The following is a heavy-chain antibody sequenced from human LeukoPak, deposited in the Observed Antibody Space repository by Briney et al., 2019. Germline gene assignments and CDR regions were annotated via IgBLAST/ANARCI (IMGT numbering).Heavy chain of an antibody. CDR3: ARDRGRGDAFDI. D-gene: IGHD3-10*01. J-gene: IGHJ3*02. CDR2: ISSSSTYI. CDR1: GFTFSSYS. V-gene: IGHV3-21*01. Sequence: PGGSLRLSCAASGFTFSSYSINWVRQAPGKGLEWVSSISSSSTYIYYADSVKGRFTISRDNAKNSLYLQMNSLRAEDTAVYYCARDRGRGDAFDIWGQGTMVTVSS.